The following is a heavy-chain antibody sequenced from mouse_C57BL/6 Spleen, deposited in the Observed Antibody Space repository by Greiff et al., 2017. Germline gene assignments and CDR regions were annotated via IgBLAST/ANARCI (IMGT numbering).Heavy chain of an antibody. Sequence: VQLQQSGAELVRPGASVKLSCKASGFTITDYYMHWVKQRPEQGLEWIGRIDPEDGDTDYAPKFQGKATMTADTSSSTAYLQLRSLTSEDTAVYYCTTQFGNGYYGYFDVWGTGTTLTVSS. D-gene: IGHD2-2*01. CDR3: TTQFGNGYYGYFDV. CDR2: IDPEDGDT. V-gene: IGHV14-1*01. J-gene: IGHJ1*03. CDR1: GFTITDYY.